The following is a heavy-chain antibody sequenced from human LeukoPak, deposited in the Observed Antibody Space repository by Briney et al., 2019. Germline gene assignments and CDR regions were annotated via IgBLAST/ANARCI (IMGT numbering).Heavy chain of an antibody. V-gene: IGHV3-7*01. CDR2: IKQDVSET. CDR1: GFTFSSFG. D-gene: IGHD6-13*01. CDR3: ARRGAAAGKFPFDY. Sequence: PGGSLRPSCAASGFTFSSFGMSWVRQARGKGLEWVANIKQDVSETYYVDSVKGQFTISRDNAKNSLYLQMNSLRAEGAAVYYCARRGAAAGKFPFDYWGQGTLVTVSS. J-gene: IGHJ4*02.